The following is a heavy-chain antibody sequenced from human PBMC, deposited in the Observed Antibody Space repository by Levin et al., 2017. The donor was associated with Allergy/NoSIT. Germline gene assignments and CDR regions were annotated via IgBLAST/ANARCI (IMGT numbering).Heavy chain of an antibody. Sequence: KRGESLKISCAASGFTFSNAWMSWVRQAPGKGLEWVGRIKSKSDGGTLDYAAPVKGRFTISRDDSKNTLYLQMNSLKTEDTAVYYCTTPTPTGTETFYWGQGTLVTVSS. D-gene: IGHD1-1*01. V-gene: IGHV3-15*01. J-gene: IGHJ4*02. CDR2: IKSKSDGGTL. CDR1: GFTFSNAW. CDR3: TTPTPTGTETFY.